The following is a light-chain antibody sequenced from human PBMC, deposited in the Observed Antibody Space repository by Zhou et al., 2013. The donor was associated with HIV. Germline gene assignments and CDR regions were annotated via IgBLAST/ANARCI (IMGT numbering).Light chain of an antibody. Sequence: EIVMTQSPGTLSVSPGERATLSCRASQSVSSNLAWYQQKPGQAPRLLIYGASSRATGIPARFSGSGSGTDFTLTISRLQSEDFAVYYCQQYKNWPPAITFGQGTRLEIK. CDR3: QQYKNWPPAIT. CDR1: QSVSSN. J-gene: IGKJ5*01. V-gene: IGKV3-15*01. CDR2: GAS.